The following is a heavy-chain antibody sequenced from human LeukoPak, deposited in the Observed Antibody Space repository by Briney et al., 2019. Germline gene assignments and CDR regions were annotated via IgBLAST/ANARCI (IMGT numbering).Heavy chain of an antibody. CDR1: GFTFSSYG. J-gene: IGHJ4*02. CDR3: AKWGCSGGSCYPFDY. D-gene: IGHD2-15*01. V-gene: IGHV3-23*01. Sequence: GGSLRLSCVGSGFTFSSYGMSWVRQAPGKGLEWVSAISGSRNNTYYADSVKGRFTISRDNSKNTLYLQMNSLRAEDTAVYYCAKWGCSGGSCYPFDYWGQGTLVTVSS. CDR2: ISGSRNNT.